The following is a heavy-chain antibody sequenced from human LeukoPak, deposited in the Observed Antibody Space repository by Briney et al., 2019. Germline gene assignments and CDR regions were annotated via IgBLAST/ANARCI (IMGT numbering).Heavy chain of an antibody. V-gene: IGHV3-20*04. CDR1: GFIFNNYG. D-gene: IGHD3-10*01. J-gene: IGHJ4*02. CDR3: ARTIRGY. CDR2: IDKDGRKT. Sequence: GGSLRLSCAASGFIFNNYGLIWVRQAPGKGLEWVSLIDKDGRKTYYADSVKGRFTISRDNAKNSLYLQMNSLRVEDTAVYYCARTIRGYWGQGTLVTVSS.